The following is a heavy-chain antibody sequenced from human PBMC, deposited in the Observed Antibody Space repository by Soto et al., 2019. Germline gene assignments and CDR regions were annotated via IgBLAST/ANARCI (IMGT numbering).Heavy chain of an antibody. V-gene: IGHV4-59*08. CDR1: GGSINSYY. D-gene: IGHD3-9*01. CDR2: VYYTGST. J-gene: IGHJ4*02. Sequence: SETLSLTCSVSGGSINSYYWSWIRQPPGEGLKWIGYVYYTGSTKYSPSLKSRLTMSVDTSRNQFSLRLSSVTAADTAVYYCARHRARFDILVGIDYWGQGTLVTVSS. CDR3: ARHRARFDILVGIDY.